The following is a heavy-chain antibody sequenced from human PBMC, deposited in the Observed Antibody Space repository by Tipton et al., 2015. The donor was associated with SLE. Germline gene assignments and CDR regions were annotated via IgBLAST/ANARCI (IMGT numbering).Heavy chain of an antibody. CDR2: ISSSGSTI. D-gene: IGHD6-25*01. J-gene: IGHJ3*02. V-gene: IGHV3-48*03. CDR1: GFTFSSYE. CDR3: ARVGPSGRRDAFDI. Sequence: LRLSCAASGFTFSSYEMNWVRQAPGKGLEWVSYISSSGSTIYYADSVKGRFTISRDNAKNSLYLQMNSLRAEDTAVYYCARVGPSGRRDAFDIWGQGTMVTVSS.